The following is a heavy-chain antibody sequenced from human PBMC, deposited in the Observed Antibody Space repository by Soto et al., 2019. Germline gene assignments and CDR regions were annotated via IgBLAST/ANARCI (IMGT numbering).Heavy chain of an antibody. V-gene: IGHV1-3*01. CDR3: ARDLSSGWYYFDY. J-gene: IGHJ4*02. D-gene: IGHD6-19*01. Sequence: QVQLVQSGAEVKKPGASVKVSCKASGYTFTSYAMHWVRQAPGQRLEWMGWINAGNGNTKYSQKFQGRVTITRDTSASTAYMELSSLRSEDTAVYYCARDLSSGWYYFDYWGQGPLVTVSS. CDR1: GYTFTSYA. CDR2: INAGNGNT.